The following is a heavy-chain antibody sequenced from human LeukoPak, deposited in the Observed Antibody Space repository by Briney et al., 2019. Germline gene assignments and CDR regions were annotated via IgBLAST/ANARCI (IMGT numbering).Heavy chain of an antibody. D-gene: IGHD3-3*01. J-gene: IGHJ6*03. Sequence: SETMSLTCTVSSGSISSSHYDWDWIRQPPGKGLEWIGTIYYSGTTYYNPSLESRATISVDASKNQFYLMLNSVTAADTAVYYCARQISDYSYYYIDVWGKGTTVTVSS. CDR2: IYYSGTT. CDR3: ARQISDYSYYYIDV. CDR1: SGSISSSHYD. V-gene: IGHV4-39*01.